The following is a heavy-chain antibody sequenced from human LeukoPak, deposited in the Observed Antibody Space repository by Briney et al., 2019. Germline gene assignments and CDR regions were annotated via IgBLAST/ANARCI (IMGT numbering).Heavy chain of an antibody. V-gene: IGHV1-8*01. CDR3: ARGSYDYVWGSYRLGDY. J-gene: IGHJ4*02. CDR1: GYTFTSYD. D-gene: IGHD3-16*02. Sequence: ASVKVSCKASGYTFTSYDINWVRQATGQGLEWMGWMNPNSGNTGYARKFQGRVTMTRNTSISTAYMELSSLRSEDTGVYYCARGSYDYVWGSYRLGDYWGQGTLVTVSS. CDR2: MNPNSGNT.